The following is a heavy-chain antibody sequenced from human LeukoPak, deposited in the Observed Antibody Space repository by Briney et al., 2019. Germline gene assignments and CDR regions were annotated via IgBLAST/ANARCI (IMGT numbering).Heavy chain of an antibody. CDR3: ARETVALGSFDY. CDR1: GGSISSGDYY. Sequence: SETLSLTCTVSGGSISSGDYYWSWIRQPPGKGLEWIGYIYYSGSTYYNPSLKSRVTISVDTPKNQFSLKLSSVTAADTAVYYCARETVALGSFDYWGQGTLVTVSS. CDR2: IYYSGST. V-gene: IGHV4-30-4*08. D-gene: IGHD2-15*01. J-gene: IGHJ4*02.